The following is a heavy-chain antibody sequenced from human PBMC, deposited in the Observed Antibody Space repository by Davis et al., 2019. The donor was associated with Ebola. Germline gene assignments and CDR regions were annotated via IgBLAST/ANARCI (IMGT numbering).Heavy chain of an antibody. D-gene: IGHD2-2*01. CDR3: ARRALGAPANFDY. Sequence: GESLKISCKGSGYSFINYWIGWVRQMPGNGLEWMGRIDPADSYTNYSPSLYGHVTISADKSIPTAYLQWSSLNASDTAIYYCARRALGAPANFDYWGQGTLVTVSS. CDR1: GYSFINYW. CDR2: IDPADSYT. V-gene: IGHV5-10-1*01. J-gene: IGHJ4*02.